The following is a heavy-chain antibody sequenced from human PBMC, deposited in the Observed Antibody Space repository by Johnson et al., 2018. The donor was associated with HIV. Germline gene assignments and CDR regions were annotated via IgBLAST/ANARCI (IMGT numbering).Heavy chain of an antibody. J-gene: IGHJ3*02. CDR3: ARDNWNEDI. V-gene: IGHV3-7*01. D-gene: IGHD1-20*01. CDR2: IKQDGSEK. Sequence: VQLVESGGGLVQPGGSLRLSCAASGFTFSSYWMSWVRQAPGKGLEWVANIKQDGSEKYYADSVKGRFTISRDNSKNTLYLQMNSLRAEDTAVYYCARDNWNEDIWGQGTMVTVSS. CDR1: GFTFSSYW.